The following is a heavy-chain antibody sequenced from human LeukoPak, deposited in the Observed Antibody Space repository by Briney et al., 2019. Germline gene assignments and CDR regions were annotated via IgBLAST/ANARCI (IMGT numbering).Heavy chain of an antibody. V-gene: IGHV4-59*01. Sequence: SETLSLTCTVSGGSISSYYWSWLRQPPGKGLERIGYIYYSGSTNYNPSLNSQVTISVDTSKNQFSLKLSSVTAADTAVYYCARGRYVDTADDYWGQGTLVTVSS. CDR2: IYYSGST. CDR1: GGSISSYY. CDR3: ARGRYVDTADDY. J-gene: IGHJ4*02. D-gene: IGHD5-18*01.